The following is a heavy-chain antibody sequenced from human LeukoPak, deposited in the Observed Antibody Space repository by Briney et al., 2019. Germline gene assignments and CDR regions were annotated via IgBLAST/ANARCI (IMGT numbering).Heavy chain of an antibody. V-gene: IGHV3-21*01. D-gene: IGHD6-6*01. CDR1: GFTFSNYS. CDR3: TRDEDFYSSSSDY. Sequence: GGSLRLSCAASGFTFSNYSMNWARQAPGKGLEWVSSISSRSSYMYYADSVKGRFTISRDNAKNSLYLQMNSLRAEDTAVYYCTRDEDFYSSSSDYWGQGTLVTVSS. CDR2: ISSRSSYM. J-gene: IGHJ4*02.